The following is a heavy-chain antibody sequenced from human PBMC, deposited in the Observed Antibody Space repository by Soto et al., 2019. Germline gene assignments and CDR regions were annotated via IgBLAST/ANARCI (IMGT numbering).Heavy chain of an antibody. V-gene: IGHV3-23*01. Sequence: EVQLLESGGGLVQPGGSLRLSCAASGFTFSSYAMSWVRQAPGKGLEWVSAISGSGGSTYYADSVKGRFTISRDNSKNTLYLQTNSLRAEDTAVYYCANSYDILTGYYPDYWGQGTLVTVSS. CDR3: ANSYDILTGYYPDY. CDR2: ISGSGGST. CDR1: GFTFSSYA. J-gene: IGHJ4*02. D-gene: IGHD3-9*01.